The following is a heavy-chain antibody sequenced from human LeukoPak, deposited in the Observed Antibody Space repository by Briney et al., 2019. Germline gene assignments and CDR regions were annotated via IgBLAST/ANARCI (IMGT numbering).Heavy chain of an antibody. V-gene: IGHV6-1*01. J-gene: IGHJ1*01. CDR2: TYYRSKWYN. CDR3: ARESSGFHR. Sequence: SQTLSLTCVLSGESVSSNTAARNWIRQSPSRGLEWLGRTYYRSKWYNDYAPSVKSRISIDPDTSKNQFSLQLNSVTPEDSAVYYCARESSGFHRWGQGTLVTVSS. CDR1: GESVSSNTAA.